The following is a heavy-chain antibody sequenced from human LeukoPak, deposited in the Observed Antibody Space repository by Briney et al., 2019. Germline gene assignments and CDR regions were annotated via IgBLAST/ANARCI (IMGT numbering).Heavy chain of an antibody. CDR3: ATDLGYSSGWY. V-gene: IGHV1-46*01. CDR2: INPSGGST. D-gene: IGHD6-19*01. J-gene: IGHJ4*02. Sequence: ASVKVSCKASGYTLTNYYMHWVRQAPGQGLEWMGIINPSGGSTTYAQKFQGRVTMTRDMSTSTVYMELSSLRSEDTAVYYCATDLGYSSGWYWGQGTLVTVSS. CDR1: GYTLTNYY.